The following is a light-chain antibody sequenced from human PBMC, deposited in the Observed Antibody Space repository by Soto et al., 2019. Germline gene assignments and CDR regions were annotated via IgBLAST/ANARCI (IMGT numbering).Light chain of an antibody. CDR1: QSVSSSY. CDR2: GAS. CDR3: QQYGSSPRVT. J-gene: IGKJ4*01. V-gene: IGKV3-20*01. Sequence: EIVLTQSPGTLSLSPGERATLSCRASQSVSSSYLAWYQQKPGQAPRLLIYGASSRATGIPDRFSGSGSGTDFPLTISILEPVDFAVYYCQQYGSSPRVTFGGGTKVEIK.